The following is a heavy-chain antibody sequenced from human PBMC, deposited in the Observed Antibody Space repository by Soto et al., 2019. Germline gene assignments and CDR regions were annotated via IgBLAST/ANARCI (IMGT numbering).Heavy chain of an antibody. V-gene: IGHV1-3*01. D-gene: IGHD2-2*01. CDR1: GYTFTGYA. CDR3: ARGYCSSTSCQYYFDY. J-gene: IGHJ4*02. CDR2: INGGNGDT. Sequence: QVQLVQSGTEVKKPGASVKVSCKASGYTFTGYAIHWVRQAPGQRLEWMGWINGGNGDTKYSQKFQGRVTITRDTTANTAYMELTSLGSDDTAVYHCARGYCSSTSCQYYFDYWGQGTLVTVSS.